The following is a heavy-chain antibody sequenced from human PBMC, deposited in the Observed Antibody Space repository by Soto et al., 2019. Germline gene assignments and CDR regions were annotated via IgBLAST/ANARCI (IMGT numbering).Heavy chain of an antibody. CDR3: ATNAAYCGGDCYSFPFDY. V-gene: IGHV3-48*03. CDR1: GFTFSSYE. D-gene: IGHD2-21*02. J-gene: IGHJ4*02. Sequence: SLRLSCAASGFTFSSYEMNWVRQAPGKGLEWVSYISSSGSTIYYADSVKGRFTISRDNAKNSLYLQMNSLRAEDTAVYYCATNAAYCGGDCYSFPFDYWGQGTLVTVSS. CDR2: ISSSGSTI.